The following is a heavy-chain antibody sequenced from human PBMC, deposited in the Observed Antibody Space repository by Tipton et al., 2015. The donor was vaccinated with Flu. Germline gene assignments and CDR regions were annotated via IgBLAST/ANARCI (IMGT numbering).Heavy chain of an antibody. D-gene: IGHD1-7*01. J-gene: IGHJ4*02. V-gene: IGHV3-33*01. CDR1: GFTFSSYG. CDR3: ARGANWNWNWVLGFDY. CDR2: IWYDGSNK. Sequence: SLRLSCAASGFTFSSYGMHWVRQAPGKGLEWVAVIWYDGSNKYYADSVKGRFTISRDNSKNTLYLQMNSLRAEDTAVYYCARGANWNWNWVLGFDYWGQGTLVTVSS.